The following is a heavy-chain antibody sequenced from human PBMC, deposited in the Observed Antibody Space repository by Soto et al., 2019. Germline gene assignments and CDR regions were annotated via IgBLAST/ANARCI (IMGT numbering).Heavy chain of an antibody. Sequence: SETLSLTCTVSGGSISSSSYYWGWIRQPPGKGLEWIGSIYYSGSTYYNPSLKSRATISVDTSKNQFSLKLSSVTAADTAVYYCARHGLSGGSYLGSFFFDYWGQGTLVTVSS. CDR1: GGSISSSSYY. J-gene: IGHJ4*02. CDR2: IYYSGST. V-gene: IGHV4-39*01. CDR3: ARHGLSGGSYLGSFFFDY. D-gene: IGHD1-26*01.